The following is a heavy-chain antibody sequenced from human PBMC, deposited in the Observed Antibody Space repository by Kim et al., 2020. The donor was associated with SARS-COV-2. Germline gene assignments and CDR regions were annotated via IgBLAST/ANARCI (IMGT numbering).Heavy chain of an antibody. V-gene: IGHV3-9*01. D-gene: IGHD3-10*01. CDR3: AVGKRAGNYYNSPLDY. Sequence: SVKGRFTISRDNAKNSLYLQMNSLRAEDTALYYCAVGKRAGNYYNSPLDYWGQGTLVTVSS. J-gene: IGHJ4*02.